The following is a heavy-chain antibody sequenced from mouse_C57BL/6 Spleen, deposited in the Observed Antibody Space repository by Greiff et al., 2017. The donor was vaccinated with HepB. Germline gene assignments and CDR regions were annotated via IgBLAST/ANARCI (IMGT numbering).Heavy chain of an antibody. J-gene: IGHJ3*01. CDR3: ARDEGVTTSFAY. Sequence: EVKVEESGPGLVKPSQSLSLTCSVTGYSITSGYYWNWIRQFPGNKLEWMGYISYDGSNNYNPSLKNRISITRDTSKNQFFLKLNSVTTEDTATYYCARDEGVTTSFAYWGQGTLVTVSA. CDR1: GYSITSGYY. D-gene: IGHD2-2*01. V-gene: IGHV3-6*01. CDR2: ISYDGSN.